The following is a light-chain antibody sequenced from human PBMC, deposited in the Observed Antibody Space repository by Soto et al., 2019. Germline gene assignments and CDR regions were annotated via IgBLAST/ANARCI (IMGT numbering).Light chain of an antibody. J-gene: IGKJ1*01. Sequence: DIQMTQSPSSLSASVGDRVTITCRASQSISNYLNWFQQKPGNPPKLLIYAASTLQGGVPSRLSGRGSGTDFTLTISNLQPEDFATYYCQQTYSSPETFGQGTKVEI. V-gene: IGKV1-39*01. CDR1: QSISNY. CDR3: QQTYSSPET. CDR2: AAS.